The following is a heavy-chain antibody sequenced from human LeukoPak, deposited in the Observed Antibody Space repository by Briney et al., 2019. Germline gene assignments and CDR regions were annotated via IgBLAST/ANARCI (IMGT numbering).Heavy chain of an antibody. D-gene: IGHD6-19*01. CDR2: ISYDGSNK. V-gene: IGHV3-30-3*01. CDR3: ASSDQWHTWYFDL. Sequence: GGSLRLSCAASGFTFSSYAMYWVRQAPGKGLEWVAVISYDGSNKYYADSVKGRFTISRDNSKNTLYLQMNSLRAEDTAVYYCASSDQWHTWYFDLWGRGTLVTVSS. J-gene: IGHJ2*01. CDR1: GFTFSSYA.